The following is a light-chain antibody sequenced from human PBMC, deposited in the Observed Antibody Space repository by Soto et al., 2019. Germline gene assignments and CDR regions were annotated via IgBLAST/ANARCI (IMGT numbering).Light chain of an antibody. CDR1: KNDIGVYDF. CDR3: KSYAGSNTYV. V-gene: IGLV2-8*01. J-gene: IGLJ1*01. Sequence: QSALTQPPSASGSPGQSVTISCTGTKNDIGVYDFVSWYQHHPGKAPRLIIYEVVQRPSGVPDRFSGSKSGNTASLIVSGLQAADEADYFCKSYAGSNTYVFGSGTKV. CDR2: EVV.